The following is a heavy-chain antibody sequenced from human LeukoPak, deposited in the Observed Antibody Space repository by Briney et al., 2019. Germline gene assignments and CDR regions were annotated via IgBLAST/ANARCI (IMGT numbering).Heavy chain of an antibody. V-gene: IGHV3-30*18. CDR2: ISYDGSNK. J-gene: IGHJ6*03. D-gene: IGHD5-18*01. Sequence: GGSLRLSCADSGFTFSSYGMHWVRQAPGKGLEWVAVISYDGSNKYCADSVKGRFTISRDNSKNTLYLQMNSLRAEDTAVYYCAKMFGHTALARNDYYMDVWGKGTTATVSS. CDR1: GFTFSSYG. CDR3: AKMFGHTALARNDYYMDV.